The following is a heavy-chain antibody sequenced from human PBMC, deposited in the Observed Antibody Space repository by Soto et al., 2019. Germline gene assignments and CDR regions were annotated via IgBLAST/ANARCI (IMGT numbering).Heavy chain of an antibody. V-gene: IGHV3-15*07. CDR3: TSGLIVVVAASRLAGY. D-gene: IGHD2-21*01. CDR1: GFSFDNAW. J-gene: IGHJ4*02. CDR2: IQSKTYGEAT. Sequence: EVQLVESGGGLLKPGESVRLSCAASGFSFDNAWMNWVRQAPGKGLEWVGRIQSKTYGEATDYAAPVKGRFTXXRXXSXXXXXXXXXXXXXXDSAVYYCTSGLIVVVAASRLAGYWGQGTLVTVSS.